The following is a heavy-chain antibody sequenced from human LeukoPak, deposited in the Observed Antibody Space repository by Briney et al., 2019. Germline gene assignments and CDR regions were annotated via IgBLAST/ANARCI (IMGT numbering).Heavy chain of an antibody. D-gene: IGHD1-26*01. J-gene: IGHJ4*02. Sequence: SVKVSCKASGGTFSSYAISWVRQAPGQGLEWMGGIIPIFGTANYAQKFQGRVTITADESTSTAYMELSSLRSEDTAVYYCAREVGLIVGATRGDWGQGTLVTVSS. CDR1: GGTFSSYA. CDR2: IIPIFGTA. V-gene: IGHV1-69*13. CDR3: AREVGLIVGATRGD.